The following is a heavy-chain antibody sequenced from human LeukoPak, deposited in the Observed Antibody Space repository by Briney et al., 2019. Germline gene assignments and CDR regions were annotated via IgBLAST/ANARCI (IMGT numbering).Heavy chain of an antibody. Sequence: SETLSLTCTVSGGSISSGDYYWSWIRQPPGKGLEWIGYIYYSGSTYYNPSLKSRVTISVDTSKNQFSLKLSSVTAADTAVYYCARGKIFGVVTGGYYFDYWGQGTLVTVSS. CDR3: ARGKIFGVVTGGYYFDY. J-gene: IGHJ4*02. D-gene: IGHD3-3*01. CDR2: IYYSGST. V-gene: IGHV4-30-4*08. CDR1: GGSISSGDYY.